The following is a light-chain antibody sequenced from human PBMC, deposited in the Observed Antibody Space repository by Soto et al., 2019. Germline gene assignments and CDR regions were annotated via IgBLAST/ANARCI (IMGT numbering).Light chain of an antibody. Sequence: IQMTQFPSSFSASIGDRVTITCRASHDITSSLAWYQHIQGRAPKLLISGASNLQFGVPSRFSGSGSGTDFTLTISSLQSEDFATYYCQHYYSSPPTFGQGTKVDIK. CDR3: QHYYSSPPT. CDR2: GAS. J-gene: IGKJ1*01. CDR1: HDITSS. V-gene: IGKV1-8*01.